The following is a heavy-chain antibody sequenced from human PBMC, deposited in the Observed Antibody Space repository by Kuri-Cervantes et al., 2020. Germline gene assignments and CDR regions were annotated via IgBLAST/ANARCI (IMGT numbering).Heavy chain of an antibody. CDR3: AKGVGYQVNYFDY. J-gene: IGHJ4*02. CDR1: GFTFDDYA. Sequence: SLKISCAASGFTFDDYAMHWVRQAPGKGLEWVSGISWNSGSIGYADSVKGRFTISRDNAKNSLHLQMNSLRAEDTALYYCAKGVGYQVNYFDYWGQGTLVTVSS. CDR2: ISWNSGSI. V-gene: IGHV3-9*01. D-gene: IGHD2-2*01.